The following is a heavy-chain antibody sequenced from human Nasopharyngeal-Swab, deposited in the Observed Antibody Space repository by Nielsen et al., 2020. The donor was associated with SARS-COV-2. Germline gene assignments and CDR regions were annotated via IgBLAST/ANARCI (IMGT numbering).Heavy chain of an antibody. CDR2: IYYSGST. D-gene: IGHD6-19*01. CDR1: GGSISSYY. CDR3: ARHLAVAGDFDY. V-gene: IGHV4-59*08. J-gene: IGHJ4*02. Sequence: GSLRLSCTVSGGSISSYYWSWIRQPPGKGLEWIGYIYYSGSTNYNPSLKSRVTISVDTSKNQFPLKLSSVTAADTAVYYCARHLAVAGDFDYWGQGTLVTVSS.